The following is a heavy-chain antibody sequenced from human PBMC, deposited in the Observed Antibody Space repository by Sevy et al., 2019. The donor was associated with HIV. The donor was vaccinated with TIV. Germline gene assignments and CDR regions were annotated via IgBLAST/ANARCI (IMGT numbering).Heavy chain of an antibody. Sequence: GGSLRLSCAASGFTFAKYIMSWVRQAPGKGLEWVSNFSFGCGRINYADSVKGRFTISRDDSKNTLFLQMNSLRAEDTATYFCAREGCTQPHDYWGQGTLVTVSS. CDR2: FSFGCGRI. D-gene: IGHD2-8*01. V-gene: IGHV3-23*01. CDR1: GFTFAKYI. CDR3: AREGCTQPHDY. J-gene: IGHJ4*02.